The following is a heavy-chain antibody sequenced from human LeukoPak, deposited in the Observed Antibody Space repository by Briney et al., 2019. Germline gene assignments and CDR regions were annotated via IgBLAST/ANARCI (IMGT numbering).Heavy chain of an antibody. D-gene: IGHD1-26*01. CDR1: GFTFSSYG. CDR2: IRYDGSNK. J-gene: IGHJ4*02. CDR3: AKDQVKGAYHTASEFDY. Sequence: GGSLRLSRAASGFTFSSYGMHWVRQAPGKGLEWVAFIRYDGSNKYYADSVKGRFTISRDNSKNTLYLQMNSLRAEDTAVYYCAKDQVKGAYHTASEFDYWGQGTLVTVSS. V-gene: IGHV3-30*02.